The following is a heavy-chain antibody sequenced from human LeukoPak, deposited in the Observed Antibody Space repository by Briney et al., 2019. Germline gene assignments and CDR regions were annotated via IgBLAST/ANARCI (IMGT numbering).Heavy chain of an antibody. CDR2: IYPGESDT. CDR1: GYSFTSYW. J-gene: IGHJ4*02. V-gene: IGHV5-51*01. CDR3: ARPSIVGAAYNFDY. Sequence: GGSLEISCQGSGYSFTSYWIGGVRQLPGKGLEGMGIIYPGESDTRNSPSFQGQVTISAYKSISTAYLQCSSLKASDTAMYYCARPSIVGAAYNFDYWGQGTLVTVSS. D-gene: IGHD1-26*01.